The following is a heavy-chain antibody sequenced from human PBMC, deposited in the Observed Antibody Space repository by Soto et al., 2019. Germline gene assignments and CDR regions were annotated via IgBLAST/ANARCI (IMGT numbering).Heavy chain of an antibody. Sequence: GGSLRLSCAASGFTFSSYGMHWVRQAPGKGLEWVAVISYDGSNKYYADSVKGRFTISRDNSKNTLYLQMNSLRAEDTAVYYCAKDETRTTKGPFDPWGQGTLVTVSS. CDR3: AKDETRTTKGPFDP. D-gene: IGHD1-26*01. CDR1: GFTFSSYG. CDR2: ISYDGSNK. V-gene: IGHV3-30*18. J-gene: IGHJ5*02.